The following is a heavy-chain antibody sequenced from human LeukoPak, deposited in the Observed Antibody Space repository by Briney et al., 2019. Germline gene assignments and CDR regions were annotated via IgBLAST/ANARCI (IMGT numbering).Heavy chain of an antibody. Sequence: GGSLRLSCAASGFTFSSYWMHWVRQAPGKGLEWVSVIYSDGSTYYADSVKGRFTISRDNSKNTLFLQMNSLRAEDSAVYYCACYSGYDTVLYFDYWGQGTLVTVSS. D-gene: IGHD5-12*01. V-gene: IGHV3-53*01. CDR1: GFTFSSYW. CDR3: ACYSGYDTVLYFDY. J-gene: IGHJ4*02. CDR2: IYSDGST.